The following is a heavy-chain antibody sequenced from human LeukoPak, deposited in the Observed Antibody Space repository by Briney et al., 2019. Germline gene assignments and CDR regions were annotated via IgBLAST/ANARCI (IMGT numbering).Heavy chain of an antibody. J-gene: IGHJ4*02. D-gene: IGHD5-18*01. CDR2: ISAYNGNT. CDR1: GYTFTSNG. Sequence: ASVKVSCKASGYTFTSNGISWVRQAPGQGLEWMGWISAYNGNTNYVQKFQGRFTISRDNSKNTLYLQMGSLRAEDMAVYYCARDAEGYSYSDYWGQGTLVTVSS. CDR3: ARDAEGYSYSDY. V-gene: IGHV1-18*03.